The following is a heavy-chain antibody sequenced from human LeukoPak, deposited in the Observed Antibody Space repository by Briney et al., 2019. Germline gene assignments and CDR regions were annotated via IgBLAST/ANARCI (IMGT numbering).Heavy chain of an antibody. CDR2: TGGSDDNT. J-gene: IGHJ4*02. CDR1: GFTFSNYA. Sequence: GGSLRLSCTASGFTFSNYAMSWVRQAPGKGLEWVAVTGGSDDNTHYADSVKGRFTISRDNSENRLFLQMNSLRTDDSALYYCTKDLMTRFSSGWYFAYWGQGTLVTVSS. D-gene: IGHD6-19*01. CDR3: TKDLMTRFSSGWYFAY. V-gene: IGHV3-23*01.